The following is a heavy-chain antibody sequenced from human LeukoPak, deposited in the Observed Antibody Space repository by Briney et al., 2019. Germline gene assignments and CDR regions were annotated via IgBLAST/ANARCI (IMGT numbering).Heavy chain of an antibody. Sequence: PGGSLRLSCAASGFTFSNAWMAWVRQASGKGLEWVGRIRSKANSYATAYAASVKGRFTISRDDSKNTAYLQMNSLKTEDTAVYYCTRHPPFCGGDCYDYGMDVWGQGTTVTVSS. V-gene: IGHV3-73*01. CDR2: IRSKANSYAT. CDR3: TRHPPFCGGDCYDYGMDV. D-gene: IGHD2-21*02. CDR1: GFTFSNAW. J-gene: IGHJ6*02.